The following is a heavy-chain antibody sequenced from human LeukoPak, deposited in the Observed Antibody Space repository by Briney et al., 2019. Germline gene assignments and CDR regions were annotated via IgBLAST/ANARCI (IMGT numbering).Heavy chain of an antibody. CDR3: ARHRLPRIYYDSSGYYHGAFDI. J-gene: IGHJ3*02. CDR2: ISAYNGNT. V-gene: IGHV1-18*01. CDR1: GYTFTSYG. D-gene: IGHD3-22*01. Sequence: ASVKVSCKASGYTFTSYGISWVRQAPGQGLEWMGWISAYNGNTNYAQKLQGRVTMTTDTSTSTAYMELRSLTSDDTAVYYCARHRLPRIYYDSSGYYHGAFDIWGQGTMVTVSS.